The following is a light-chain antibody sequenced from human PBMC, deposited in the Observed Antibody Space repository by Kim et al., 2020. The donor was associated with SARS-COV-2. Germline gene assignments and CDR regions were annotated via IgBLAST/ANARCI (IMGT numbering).Light chain of an antibody. Sequence: PGETVTLPCSSSTGPVTSSHFPSWFQQRPGQAPRTLISDTTNTHSWTPARFSGSLLGDKAALTLSGAQPEDEADYYCLLSYSGVWVFGGGTRLTVL. CDR2: DTT. V-gene: IGLV7-46*01. CDR3: LLSYSGVWV. CDR1: TGPVTSSHF. J-gene: IGLJ3*02.